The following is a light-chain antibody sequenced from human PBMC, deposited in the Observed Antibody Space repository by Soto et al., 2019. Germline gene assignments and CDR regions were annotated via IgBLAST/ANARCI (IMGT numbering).Light chain of an antibody. CDR3: SSYAGSTLYV. Sequence: QSVLTQPPSASGSPGQSVTISCTGTSSDVGGYNYVSWYQQHPGKAPKLMIYEVSKRPSGVPDRFSGSKSGNTASLTVFGLQAEDEADYYCSSYAGSTLYVFGTGTKVTVL. CDR1: SSDVGGYNY. J-gene: IGLJ1*01. CDR2: EVS. V-gene: IGLV2-8*01.